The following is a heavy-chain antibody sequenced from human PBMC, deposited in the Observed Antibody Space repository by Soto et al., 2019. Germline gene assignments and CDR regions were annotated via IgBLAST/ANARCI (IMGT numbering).Heavy chain of an antibody. V-gene: IGHV1-58*01. Sequence: SVKVSCKASGFTFTSSAVQWVRQARGQRLEWIGWIVVGSGNTNYAQKFQERVTITRDMSTSTAYMELSSLRSEDTAVYYCAAAPGIAVAGIDYWGQGTLVTVSS. CDR2: IVVGSGNT. CDR3: AAAPGIAVAGIDY. J-gene: IGHJ4*02. D-gene: IGHD6-19*01. CDR1: GFTFTSSA.